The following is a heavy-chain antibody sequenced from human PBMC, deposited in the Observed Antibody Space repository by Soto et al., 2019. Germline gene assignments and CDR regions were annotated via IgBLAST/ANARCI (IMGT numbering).Heavy chain of an antibody. V-gene: IGHV1-18*01. Sequence: QVQLVQSGAEVKKPGASVKVSCKASGYTFTSYGISWVRQAPGQGLEWMGWISAYNGNTNYAQKLQGRVTMTTDTSTSTVYMERRGLRSDDTAVYYCARAGYYDRSGHDVFDIWGQGTMVTVSS. CDR3: ARAGYYDRSGHDVFDI. D-gene: IGHD3-22*01. CDR2: ISAYNGNT. CDR1: GYTFTSYG. J-gene: IGHJ3*02.